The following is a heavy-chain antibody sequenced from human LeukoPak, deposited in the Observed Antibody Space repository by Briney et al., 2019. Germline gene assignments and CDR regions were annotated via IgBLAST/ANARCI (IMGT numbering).Heavy chain of an antibody. J-gene: IGHJ3*02. V-gene: IGHV3-7*01. Sequence: PGGSLRLSCAASGFIFSNAWMSWVRQAPGKGLEWVANIKQDGSEKYYVDSVKGRFTISRDNAKNSLYLQMNSLRAEDTAVYYCAGENYYGSGSSPVDDAFDIWGQGTMVTVSS. D-gene: IGHD3-10*01. CDR3: AGENYYGSGSSPVDDAFDI. CDR1: GFIFSNAW. CDR2: IKQDGSEK.